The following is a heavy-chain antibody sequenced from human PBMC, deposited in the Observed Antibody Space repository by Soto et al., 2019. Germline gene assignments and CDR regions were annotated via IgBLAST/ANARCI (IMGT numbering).Heavy chain of an antibody. CDR1: GFTFDDYA. Sequence: EVQLVESGGGLVQPGRSLRLSCAASGFTFDDYAMHWVRQAPGKGLEWVSSISWNSDSIGYEDSVKGRFTISRDNAKKSLYLQMNSLRAEDTALYCCAKGRIWGGGRTSYGMDVWGQGTTVTVSS. D-gene: IGHD3-16*01. V-gene: IGHV3-9*01. CDR3: AKGRIWGGGRTSYGMDV. J-gene: IGHJ6*02. CDR2: ISWNSDSI.